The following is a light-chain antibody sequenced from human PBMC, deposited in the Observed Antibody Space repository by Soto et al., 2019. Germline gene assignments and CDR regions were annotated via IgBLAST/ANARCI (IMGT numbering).Light chain of an antibody. J-gene: IGKJ4*01. V-gene: IGKV3D-15*01. CDR2: DMF. CDR1: QSVGSD. CDR3: QQYNSWPLT. Sequence: EIVMTQSPATRSVSRMGGAAVSFMASQSVGSDLAWYHQIPGQSPRLVIYDMFTRATGVPTSINGSGSGTEFTLTISSLQSEDFAVYCCQQYNSWPLTFGGGTKVDIK.